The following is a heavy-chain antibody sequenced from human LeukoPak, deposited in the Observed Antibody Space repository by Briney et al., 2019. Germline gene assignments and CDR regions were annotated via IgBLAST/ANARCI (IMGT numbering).Heavy chain of an antibody. CDR2: INPNSGGT. CDR1: GYTFTGYY. V-gene: IGHV1-2*02. Sequence: ASVKVSCKASGYTFTGYYMHWVRKAPGQGLEWVGWINPNSGGTNYAQKFQGRVTMTRDTSISTAYMELSRLRSDDTAVYYCARETITTSNYYYYGMDAWGQGTTVTVSS. J-gene: IGHJ6*02. CDR3: ARETITTSNYYYYGMDA. D-gene: IGHD3-3*01.